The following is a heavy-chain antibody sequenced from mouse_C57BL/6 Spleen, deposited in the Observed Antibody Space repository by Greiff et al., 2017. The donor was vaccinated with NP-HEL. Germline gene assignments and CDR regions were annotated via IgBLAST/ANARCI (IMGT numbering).Heavy chain of an antibody. D-gene: IGHD1-1*01. Sequence: EVQLVESGPGLVKPSQSLSLTCSVTGYSITSGYYWNWIRQFPGNKLEWMGYISYDGSNNYNPSLKNRISITRDTSKNQFFLKLNSVTTEDTATYYCARDTGYYGLAYWGQGTLVTVSA. CDR2: ISYDGSN. CDR3: ARDTGYYGLAY. CDR1: GYSITSGYY. J-gene: IGHJ3*01. V-gene: IGHV3-6*01.